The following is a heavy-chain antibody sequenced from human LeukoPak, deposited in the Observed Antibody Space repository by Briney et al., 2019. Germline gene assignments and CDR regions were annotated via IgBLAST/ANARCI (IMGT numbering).Heavy chain of an antibody. V-gene: IGHV3-23*01. J-gene: IGHJ4*02. Sequence: GGSLRLSCAASGFTFSSYAMTWVRQAPGKGLEWVSTISGSGRTTYYADSVKGRFTISRDNSKNTLYLQMNSLRAEDTAVYYCAKVLVGATYYFDYWGQGTLVTVSS. D-gene: IGHD1-26*01. CDR3: AKVLVGATYYFDY. CDR1: GFTFSSYA. CDR2: ISGSGRTT.